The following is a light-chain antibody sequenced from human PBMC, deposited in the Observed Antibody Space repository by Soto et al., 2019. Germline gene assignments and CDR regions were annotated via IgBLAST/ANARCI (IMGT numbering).Light chain of an antibody. CDR3: QQANSFPIT. V-gene: IGKV1-12*01. Sequence: DIQMTQSPSSVSASVGDRVTITCRSSQGISSWLAWYQKKPGKATNLLIYPASSLQSGVPSRFSGSESGTDFTLTISSLXXEDCAIYFCQQANSFPITFGQGTRLEIK. J-gene: IGKJ5*01. CDR2: PAS. CDR1: QGISSW.